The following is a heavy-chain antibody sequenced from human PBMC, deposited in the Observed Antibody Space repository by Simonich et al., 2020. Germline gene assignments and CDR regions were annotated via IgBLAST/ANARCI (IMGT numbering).Heavy chain of an antibody. D-gene: IGHD2-2*01. V-gene: IGHV3-21*01. CDR2: ISISSSYT. J-gene: IGHJ6*02. Sequence: EVQLVESGGGLVKPGGSLRLSCAASGFTFSSYSMNWVRQAPGKGLEWVSSISISSSYTYYADSVKGRFTISRDNAKNSLYLQMNSLRAEDTAVYYCAGGVYCSSTSCSTYYYYGMDVWGQGTTVTVSS. CDR1: GFTFSSYS. CDR3: AGGVYCSSTSCSTYYYYGMDV.